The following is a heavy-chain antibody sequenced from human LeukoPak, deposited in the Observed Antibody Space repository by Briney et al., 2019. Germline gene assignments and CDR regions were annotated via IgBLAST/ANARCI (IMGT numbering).Heavy chain of an antibody. V-gene: IGHV1-8*01. CDR3: ARVIYGSSSGMDVWFDP. CDR2: MYPNSGNT. J-gene: IGHJ5*02. D-gene: IGHD6-6*01. CDR1: GYTFTSYD. Sequence: GASVTVSCKASGYTFTSYDINWVRQATGQGLEWMGWMYPNSGNTGYAQKFQGRVTMTRNTSISTAYMELSSLRSEDTAVYYCARVIYGSSSGMDVWFDPWGQGTLVTVSS.